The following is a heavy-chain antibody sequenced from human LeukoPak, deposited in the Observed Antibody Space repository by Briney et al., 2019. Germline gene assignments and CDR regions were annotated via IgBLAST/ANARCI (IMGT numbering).Heavy chain of an antibody. Sequence: SETLSLTCTVSGGSISSYYWSWIRQPPGKGLEWIGYIYYSGRTNCNPSLKSRVAISVDTSKNQFSLKLFSVTAADTAVYYCARTLSGSFYSDYWGQGTLVTVSS. CDR3: ARTLSGSFYSDY. CDR1: GGSISSYY. J-gene: IGHJ4*02. D-gene: IGHD3-10*01. CDR2: IYYSGRT. V-gene: IGHV4-59*08.